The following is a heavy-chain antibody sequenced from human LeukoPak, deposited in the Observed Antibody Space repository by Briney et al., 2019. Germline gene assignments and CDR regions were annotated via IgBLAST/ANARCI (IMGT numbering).Heavy chain of an antibody. D-gene: IGHD2-15*01. CDR2: MNPNSGNT. Sequence: ASVKVSCKASGYTFTSYDINWVRQAPGQGLEWMGWMNPNSGNTDYAQKFQGRVTMTRNTSISTAYMELSSLISEDTAVYYCARGCYCSGGSCYYVTPGYWGQGTLVTVSS. J-gene: IGHJ4*02. V-gene: IGHV1-8*01. CDR1: GYTFTSYD. CDR3: ARGCYCSGGSCYYVTPGY.